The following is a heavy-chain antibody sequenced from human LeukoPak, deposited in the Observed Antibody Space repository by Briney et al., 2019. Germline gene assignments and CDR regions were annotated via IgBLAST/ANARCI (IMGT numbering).Heavy chain of an antibody. Sequence: SETLSLTCTVSGGSISSSTYYWVWIRQPPGKGLEWIGSIRYSGTTYYNPSLNSRLTISADTSQNHFSLKLTSVTAADTAVYCCARSRIAARPDEFDYWGQGTLVTVSS. CDR3: ARSRIAARPDEFDY. V-gene: IGHV4-39*02. D-gene: IGHD6-6*01. CDR1: GGSISSSTYY. CDR2: IRYSGTT. J-gene: IGHJ4*02.